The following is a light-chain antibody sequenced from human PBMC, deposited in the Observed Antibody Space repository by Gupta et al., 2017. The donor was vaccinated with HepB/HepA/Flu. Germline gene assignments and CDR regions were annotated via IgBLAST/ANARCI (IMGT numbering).Light chain of an antibody. J-gene: IGKJ4*01. CDR1: QSVSRY. V-gene: IGKV3-11*01. Sequence: ELVLTQSPATLSSSPGERATLSCRASQSVSRYLAWYQQKPGQAPRLLIYDASNRATGIPARFSGSGSGTDFTLTISSLEPEDFAVYYCQQRSNWPLTFGGGTKVEIK. CDR2: DAS. CDR3: QQRSNWPLT.